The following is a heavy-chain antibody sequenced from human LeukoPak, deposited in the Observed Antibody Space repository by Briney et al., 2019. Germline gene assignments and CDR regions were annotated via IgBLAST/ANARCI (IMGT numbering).Heavy chain of an antibody. Sequence: SETLSLTCAVSGDSISSSNWWSWVRQPPGKGLEWIGEIYHSGSTNYNPSLKSRVTISVDTSKNQFSLKLSSVTAADTAVYYCASSKRSLGYCSSTSCYTGGFDPWGQGTLVTVSS. V-gene: IGHV4-4*02. CDR3: ASSKRSLGYCSSTSCYTGGFDP. CDR1: GDSISSSNW. J-gene: IGHJ5*02. CDR2: IYHSGST. D-gene: IGHD2-2*02.